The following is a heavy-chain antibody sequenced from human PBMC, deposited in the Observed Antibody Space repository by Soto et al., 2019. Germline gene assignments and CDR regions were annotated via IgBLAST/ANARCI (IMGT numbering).Heavy chain of an antibody. D-gene: IGHD2-21*01. J-gene: IGHJ5*02. CDR2: ISSSSYI. V-gene: IGHV3-21*01. CDR1: GFSFSSYS. Sequence: GGSLRLSCAASGFSFSSYSMNWVRQAPGKGLEWVSSISSSSYIYYADSVKGRFTISRDNAKNTLYLQMNGLRAEDTAVYYCARDHVVSRNWFDPWGQGTLVTVSS. CDR3: ARDHVVSRNWFDP.